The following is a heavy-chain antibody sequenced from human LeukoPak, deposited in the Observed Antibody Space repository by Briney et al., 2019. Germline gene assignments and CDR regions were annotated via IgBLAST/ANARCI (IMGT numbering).Heavy chain of an antibody. CDR3: AKWSETYYYFDY. D-gene: IGHD1-26*01. CDR1: GFRFSSYD. CDR2: ISGSGGIT. Sequence: GGSLRLSCAASGFRFSSYDMSWVRQAPGMVLEWVARISGSGGITKYADSVKGRFTISRDNSKDTVYLQMTSLRAEDTAVYYCAKWSETYYYFDYWGQGNLVTVSS. J-gene: IGHJ4*02. V-gene: IGHV3-23*01.